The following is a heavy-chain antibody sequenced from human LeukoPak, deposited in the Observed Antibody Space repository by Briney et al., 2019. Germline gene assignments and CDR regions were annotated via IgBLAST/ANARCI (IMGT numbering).Heavy chain of an antibody. CDR1: GGSISGYY. V-gene: IGHV4-4*09. J-gene: IGHJ4*02. Sequence: SETLPLTCTVSGGSISGYYWSWIRQPPGKGLEWIGYIYTSGSTNYNPSLKSRVTISVDTSKNQFSLKLSSVTAADTAVYYCARRLAAAGTFDYWGRGTLVTVSS. D-gene: IGHD6-13*01. CDR3: ARRLAAAGTFDY. CDR2: IYTSGST.